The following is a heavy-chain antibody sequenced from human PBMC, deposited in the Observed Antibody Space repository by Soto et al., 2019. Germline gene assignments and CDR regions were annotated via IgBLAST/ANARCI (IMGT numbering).Heavy chain of an antibody. CDR1: GFTFSSSS. Sequence: SVKVSCKASGFTFSSSSVQWVRQSRGQRLEWIGWIVVGSGNTNYVQKFQERVTITRDMSTSTAYMELISLRSDDTAVYYWAADPFWGIAVVPVASRQYYSMHVWGQGTTVTVSS. V-gene: IGHV1-58*01. D-gene: IGHD2-2*01. CDR3: AADPFWGIAVVPVASRQYYSMHV. CDR2: IVVGSGNT. J-gene: IGHJ6*02.